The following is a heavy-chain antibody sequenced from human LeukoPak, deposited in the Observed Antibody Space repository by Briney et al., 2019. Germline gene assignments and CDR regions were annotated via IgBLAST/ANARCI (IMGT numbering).Heavy chain of an antibody. V-gene: IGHV3-64*01. CDR2: ISSNGGST. D-gene: IGHD3-22*01. Sequence: GGSLRLSCAASGFTFSSYAMHWVRQAPGKGLEYVSAISSNGGSTYYVNSVKGRFTISRDNSKNTLYLQMGSLRAEDMAVYYCARVMNYYDSSGYSLDYWGQGTLVTVSS. J-gene: IGHJ4*02. CDR1: GFTFSSYA. CDR3: ARVMNYYDSSGYSLDY.